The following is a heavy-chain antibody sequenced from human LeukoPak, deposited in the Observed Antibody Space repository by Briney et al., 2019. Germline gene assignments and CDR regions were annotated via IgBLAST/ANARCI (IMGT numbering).Heavy chain of an antibody. V-gene: IGHV4-59*01. CDR3: ARSYSSSWIDY. Sequence: SETLSLTCTVSGGSISSYYWSWLRQPPGRGLEGIGYVYYSGNTNYNPSLKSRVTMSVDTSKNQFSLNLSSVTAADTAVYYCARSYSSSWIDYWGQGTLVTVSS. D-gene: IGHD6-13*01. CDR2: VYYSGNT. CDR1: GGSISSYY. J-gene: IGHJ4*02.